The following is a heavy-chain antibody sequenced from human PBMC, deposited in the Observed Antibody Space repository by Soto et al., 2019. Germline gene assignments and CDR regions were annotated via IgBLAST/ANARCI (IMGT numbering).Heavy chain of an antibody. CDR2: IYYSGST. V-gene: IGHV4-59*08. CDR3: ARHVVTFGGVIPRKGGFDY. Sequence: SETLSLTCTVSGGSISSYYWSWIRQPPGKGLEWIGYIYYSGSTNYNPSLKSRVTISVDTSKNQFSLKLSSVTAADTAVYYCARHVVTFGGVIPRKGGFDYWGQGTLVTVSS. J-gene: IGHJ4*02. D-gene: IGHD3-16*01. CDR1: GGSISSYY.